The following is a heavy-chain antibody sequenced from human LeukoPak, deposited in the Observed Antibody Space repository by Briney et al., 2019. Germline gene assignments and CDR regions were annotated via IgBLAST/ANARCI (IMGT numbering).Heavy chain of an antibody. Sequence: SQTLSLTCAISGDSVSSNSAAWNWIRQSPSRGLEWLGRTYYRSKWYNDYAVSVKSRITINPDTSKNQFSLQLNSVTPEDTAVYYCARVRGRGGYDFWSGYYDPYYYYGMDVWGQGTTVTVSS. J-gene: IGHJ6*02. CDR1: GDSVSSNSAA. CDR2: TYYRSKWYN. D-gene: IGHD3-3*01. CDR3: ARVRGRGGYDFWSGYYDPYYYYGMDV. V-gene: IGHV6-1*01.